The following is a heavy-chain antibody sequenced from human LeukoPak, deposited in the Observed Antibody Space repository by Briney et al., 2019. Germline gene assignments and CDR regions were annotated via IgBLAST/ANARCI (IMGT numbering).Heavy chain of an antibody. J-gene: IGHJ6*03. Sequence: GGSLRLSCAASGFTFTNYAMSWVRQAPGKGLEWVANIKQDGSEKYYVDSVKGRFTISRDNAKNSLYLQMNSLRAEDTAVYYCARDHGESCGGDCYPGHYYYYYMDVWGKGTTVTVSS. D-gene: IGHD2-21*02. CDR1: GFTFTNYA. CDR2: IKQDGSEK. CDR3: ARDHGESCGGDCYPGHYYYYYMDV. V-gene: IGHV3-7*01.